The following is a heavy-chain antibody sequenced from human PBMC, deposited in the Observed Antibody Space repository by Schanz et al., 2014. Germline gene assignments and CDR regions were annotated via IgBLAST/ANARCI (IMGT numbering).Heavy chain of an antibody. CDR3: AREDMLRGIRAFDI. D-gene: IGHD3-10*01. CDR2: IPVGNNYI. J-gene: IGHJ3*02. CDR1: GFTFSSYS. V-gene: IGHV3-21*01. Sequence: EVQLVESGGGLVKPGGSLRLSCAASGFTFSSYSMHWIRQAPGKGLEWVSYIPVGNNYIYYADSVKGRFTISRGNPKNSLYLQMNSLRVEDTAVYYCAREDMLRGIRAFDIWGQGTMVTVSS.